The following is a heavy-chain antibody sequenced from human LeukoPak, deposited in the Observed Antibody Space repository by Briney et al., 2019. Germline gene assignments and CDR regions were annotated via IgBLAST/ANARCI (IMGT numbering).Heavy chain of an antibody. J-gene: IGHJ4*02. D-gene: IGHD3-16*02. Sequence: PSETLSLTCTVSGGSISSYYWSWIRQPPGKGLEWIGYIYYSGSTNYNPPLKSRVTISVDTSKNQFSLKLSSVTAADTAVYYCASVRLGELSLFDYWGQGTLVTVSS. V-gene: IGHV4-59*01. CDR1: GGSISSYY. CDR2: IYYSGST. CDR3: ASVRLGELSLFDY.